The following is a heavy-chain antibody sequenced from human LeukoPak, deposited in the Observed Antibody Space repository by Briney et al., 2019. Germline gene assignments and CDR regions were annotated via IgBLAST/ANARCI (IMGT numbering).Heavy chain of an antibody. V-gene: IGHV4-59*01. J-gene: IGHJ3*02. CDR1: GGSISSSH. CDR2: IYYSGST. Sequence: SETLSLTCTVSGGSISSSHWSWIRQPPGKGLEWIGYIYYSGSTNHNPSLKSRVTISVDTSKNQFSLKLSAVTAADTAVYYCARSTSDPYYYGSGTPGRAFDIWGQGTMVTVSS. CDR3: ARSTSDPYYYGSGTPGRAFDI. D-gene: IGHD3-10*01.